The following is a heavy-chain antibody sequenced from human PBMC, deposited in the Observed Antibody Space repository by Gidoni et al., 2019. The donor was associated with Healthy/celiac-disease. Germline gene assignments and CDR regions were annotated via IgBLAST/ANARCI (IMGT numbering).Heavy chain of an antibody. V-gene: IGHV4-34*01. CDR1: GVSFSGYY. D-gene: IGHD6-13*01. CDR2: INHSGST. CDR3: ARAENQPRIAAAGTNIDY. J-gene: IGHJ4*02. Sequence: QVQLQQWGAGLLKPSEPLSLTCAVYGVSFSGYYWSWIRQPPGKGLEWIGEINHSGSTNYNPSLKSRVTISVDTSKNQFSLKLSSVTAADTAVYYCARAENQPRIAAAGTNIDYWGQGTLVTVSS.